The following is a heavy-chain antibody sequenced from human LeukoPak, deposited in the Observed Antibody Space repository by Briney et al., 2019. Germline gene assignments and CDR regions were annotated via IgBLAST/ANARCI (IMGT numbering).Heavy chain of an antibody. V-gene: IGHV1-69*13. CDR3: ARGGRIAAAVNH. J-gene: IGHJ5*02. Sequence: ASVKVSCKASGYTFTSYGISWARQAPGQGLEWMGGIIPIFGTANYAQKFQGRVTITADESTSTAYMELSSLRSEDTAVYYCARGGRIAAAVNHWGQGTLVTVSS. D-gene: IGHD6-13*01. CDR2: IIPIFGTA. CDR1: GYTFTSYG.